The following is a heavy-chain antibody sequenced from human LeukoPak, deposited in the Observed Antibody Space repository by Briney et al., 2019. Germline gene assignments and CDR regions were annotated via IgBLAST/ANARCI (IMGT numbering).Heavy chain of an antibody. J-gene: IGHJ4*02. V-gene: IGHV6-1*01. Sequence: SQTLSLTCAISGDSVSSNSAAWNWIRQSPLRALEWLGRTYYRSKWYNDYAVSVKSRITINPDTSKNQFSLQLNSVTPEDTAVYYCARAAVAGTYYFDYWGQGTLVTVSS. D-gene: IGHD6-19*01. CDR3: ARAAVAGTYYFDY. CDR2: TYYRSKWYN. CDR1: GDSVSSNSAA.